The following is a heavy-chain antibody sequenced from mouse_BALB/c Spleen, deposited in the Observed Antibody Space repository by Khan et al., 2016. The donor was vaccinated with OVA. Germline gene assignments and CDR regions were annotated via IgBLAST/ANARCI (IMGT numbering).Heavy chain of an antibody. J-gene: IGHJ2*01. D-gene: IGHD1-1*01. Sequence: VQLKQPGPGLVKPSQSLSLTCTVTGYSITTDYAWNWIRQFPENKLEWMGFISYSGNTKYNPSLKSRISITRDTSKNQFFLQLKSVTTEDTARYYCARVYGGNFDNWGQGTTLTVSS. CDR3: ARVYGGNFDN. CDR2: ISYSGNT. CDR1: GYSITTDYA. V-gene: IGHV3-2*02.